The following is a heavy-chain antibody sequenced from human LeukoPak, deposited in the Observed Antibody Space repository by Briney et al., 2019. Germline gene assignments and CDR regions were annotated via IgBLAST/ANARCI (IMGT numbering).Heavy chain of an antibody. D-gene: IGHD1/OR15-1a*01. CDR3: ARVRREMKRSLGRTTEYSYYYYMDV. V-gene: IGHV3-7*01. Sequence: GGSLRLSCAASGFTFSSYGMHWVRQAPGKGLEWVANKKQDGSEKYYVDSVKGRFTISRDNAKNSLYLQMNSLRAEDTAVYYCARVRREMKRSLGRTTEYSYYYYMDVWGKGTTVTVSS. CDR2: KKQDGSEK. J-gene: IGHJ6*03. CDR1: GFTFSSYG.